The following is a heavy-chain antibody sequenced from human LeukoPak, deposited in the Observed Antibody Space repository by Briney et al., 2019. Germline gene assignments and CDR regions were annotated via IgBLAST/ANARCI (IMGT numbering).Heavy chain of an antibody. V-gene: IGHV3-74*03. J-gene: IGHJ5*02. CDR2: INTDGSIT. CDR1: GFTFSTYL. D-gene: IGHD3-9*01. CDR3: ASLGTLVP. Sequence: GGSLRLSCAASGFTFSTYLMHWVRQAPGKGLVWVSRINTDGSITTYADSVKGRFTISRDNAKNTLYLQMNSLRDEDTAVYYCASLGTLVPWGQGTLVTVSS.